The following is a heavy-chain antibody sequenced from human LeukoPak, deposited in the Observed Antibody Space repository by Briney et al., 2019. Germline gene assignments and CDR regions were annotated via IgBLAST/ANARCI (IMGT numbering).Heavy chain of an antibody. V-gene: IGHV1-69*05. D-gene: IGHD6-13*01. J-gene: IGHJ5*02. CDR3: ASYGSSWYGSGYNWFDP. CDR1: GGTFSSYA. CDR2: IIPIFGTA. Sequence: AASVKVSCKASGGTFSSYAISWVRQAPGQGLEWMGGIIPIFGTANYAQKFQGRVTITTDESTSTAYMELSSLRSEDTAVYYCASYGSSWYGSGYNWFDPWGQGTLVTVSS.